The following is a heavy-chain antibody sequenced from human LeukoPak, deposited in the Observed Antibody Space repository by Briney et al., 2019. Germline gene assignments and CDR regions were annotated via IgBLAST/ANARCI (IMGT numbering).Heavy chain of an antibody. CDR3: ASQGTANSGYDFYYYYGMDV. Sequence: GASVKVSCKASGGTFSNYAISWVRQAPGQGLEWMGRIIPILGIANYAQKFQGRVTITADKSTSTAYMELSSLRSEDTAVYYCASQGTANSGYDFYYYYGMDVWGQGTTVTVSS. CDR1: GGTFSNYA. CDR2: IIPILGIA. V-gene: IGHV1-69*04. D-gene: IGHD5-12*01. J-gene: IGHJ6*02.